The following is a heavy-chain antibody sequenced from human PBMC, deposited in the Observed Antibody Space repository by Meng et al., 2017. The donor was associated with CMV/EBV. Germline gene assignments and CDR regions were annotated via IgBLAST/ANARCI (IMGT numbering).Heavy chain of an antibody. J-gene: IGHJ6*02. V-gene: IGHV3-74*01. CDR1: GFTFSSYW. Sequence: GSLKISCAASGFTFSSYWMHWVRQAPGKGLVWVSRINSDGSSTIYADSVKGRFTISRDNAKNTLYLQMNSLRAEDTAVYYCARDLPYDFWSGYYRYYYYGMDVWGQGTTVTVSS. CDR3: ARDLPYDFWSGYYRYYYYGMDV. CDR2: INSDGSST. D-gene: IGHD3-3*01.